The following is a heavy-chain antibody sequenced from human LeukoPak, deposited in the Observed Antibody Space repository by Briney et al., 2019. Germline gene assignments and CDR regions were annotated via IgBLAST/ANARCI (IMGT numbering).Heavy chain of an antibody. J-gene: IGHJ5*02. Sequence: GGSLRLSCAASGFTFSSYGMSWVRQAPGKGLEWVSAISGSGGSTYYADSVKGRFTISRDNSKNTLHLQMNSLRAEDTAVYYCAKDDNYIRFLSWGQGTLVTVSS. D-gene: IGHD3-16*01. V-gene: IGHV3-23*01. CDR2: ISGSGGST. CDR1: GFTFSSYG. CDR3: AKDDNYIRFLS.